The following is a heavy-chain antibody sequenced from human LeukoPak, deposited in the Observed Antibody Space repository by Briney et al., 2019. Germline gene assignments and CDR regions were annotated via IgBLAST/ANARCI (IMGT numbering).Heavy chain of an antibody. J-gene: IGHJ1*01. CDR1: GLTFSSYW. Sequence: PGGSLRLSCAASGLTFSSYWMSWVRQAPGKGLEWVANIKQDGSEKYYVDSVKGRFTISRDNAKNSLYLQMNSLRAEDTAVYYCAREASVAGLGYFQHWGQGTLVSVSS. CDR2: IKQDGSEK. CDR3: AREASVAGLGYFQH. D-gene: IGHD6-19*01. V-gene: IGHV3-7*03.